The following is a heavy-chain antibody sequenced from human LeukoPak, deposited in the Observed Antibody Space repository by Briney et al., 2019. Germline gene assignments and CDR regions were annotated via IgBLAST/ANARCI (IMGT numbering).Heavy chain of an antibody. Sequence: SETLSLTCTVSGGSISSSSYYWGWIRQPPGKGLEWIGYIYYSGSTNYNPSLKSRVTISVDTSKNQFSLKLSSVTAADTAVYYCARAEGYGDPFDYWGQGTLVTVSS. CDR3: ARAEGYGDPFDY. V-gene: IGHV4-61*05. D-gene: IGHD4-17*01. CDR1: GGSISSSSYY. J-gene: IGHJ4*02. CDR2: IYYSGST.